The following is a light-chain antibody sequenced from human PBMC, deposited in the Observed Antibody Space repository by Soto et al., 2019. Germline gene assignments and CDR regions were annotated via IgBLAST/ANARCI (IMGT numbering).Light chain of an antibody. J-gene: IGLJ1*01. Sequence: QSVLTQPPSASGTPGQRVTISCSGSSSNIGSNYVYWYHQLPGTAPKLLIFGNNQRPSGVPDRFSGSKSGTSASLAISGLRSEDEADYYCAAWDDSLSGYVFGTGTKVTVL. CDR1: SSNIGSNY. CDR3: AAWDDSLSGYV. V-gene: IGLV1-47*02. CDR2: GNN.